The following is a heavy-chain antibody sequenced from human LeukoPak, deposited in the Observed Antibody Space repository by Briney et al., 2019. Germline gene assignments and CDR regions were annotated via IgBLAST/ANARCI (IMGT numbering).Heavy chain of an antibody. CDR1: GGSVSSGSYY. Sequence: SETLSLTCTVSGGSVSSGSYYWGWLRQAPGKGLEWIGNIDYSGSTYNNLSLKSRVTISVDTSKNQVSLKLSSVTAADTAVYYCVRRGTTGTDFDYWGQGTLVTVSS. CDR2: IDYSGST. CDR3: VRRGTTGTDFDY. V-gene: IGHV4-39*01. J-gene: IGHJ4*02. D-gene: IGHD1-1*01.